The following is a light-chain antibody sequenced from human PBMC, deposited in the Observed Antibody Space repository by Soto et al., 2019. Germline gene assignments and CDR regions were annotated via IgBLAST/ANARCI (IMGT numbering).Light chain of an antibody. V-gene: IGKV3-11*01. J-gene: IGKJ5*01. CDR1: QSFRGL. CDR3: QQRNMWPIT. CDR2: DAY. Sequence: GLTHSRVTLSLNPLGVDTLSCRASQSFRGLLAWYQQKPGQAPRLLIYDAYNRATGIPPRFSGSGSGTDFTLTISSLEPEDSAVYYCQQRNMWPITFGQGTRLEIK.